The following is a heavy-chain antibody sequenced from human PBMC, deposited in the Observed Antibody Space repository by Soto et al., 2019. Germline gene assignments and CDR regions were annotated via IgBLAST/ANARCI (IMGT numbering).Heavy chain of an antibody. J-gene: IGHJ3*02. CDR2: IYPGDSDT. CDR1: GYSFTRQW. Sequence: LGESLKISCKGSGYSFTRQWIGWVRQMPGKGLEWMGMIYPGDSDTRYSPSFQGQVTISADKSISTAYLQWSSLKASDTAMYYCARRYYYDSSVYDAFDIWGQGTMVTVSS. CDR3: ARRYYYDSSVYDAFDI. D-gene: IGHD3-22*01. V-gene: IGHV5-51*01.